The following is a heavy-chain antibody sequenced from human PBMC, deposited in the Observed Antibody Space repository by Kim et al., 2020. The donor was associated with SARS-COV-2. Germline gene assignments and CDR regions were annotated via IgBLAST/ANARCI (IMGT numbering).Heavy chain of an antibody. V-gene: IGHV3-74*01. Sequence: STSYADSVKGRFTISRDNAKNTLYLQMNSLRAEDMAVYYCARDVGYWFDPWGQGTLVTVSS. CDR2: ST. J-gene: IGHJ5*02. CDR3: ARDVGYWFDP. D-gene: IGHD1-26*01.